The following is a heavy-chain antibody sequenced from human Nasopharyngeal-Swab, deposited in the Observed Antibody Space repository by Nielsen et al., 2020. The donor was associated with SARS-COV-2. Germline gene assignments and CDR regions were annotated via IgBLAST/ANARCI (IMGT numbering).Heavy chain of an antibody. J-gene: IGHJ6*03. Sequence: SVKVSCKASGYTFTSYYMHWVRQAPGQGLEWMGGIIPIFGTANYAQKFQGRVTITADESTSTAYMELSSLRSEDTAVYYCASLIVATPSDYYYYYMEVWGKGTTVTVSS. CDR1: GYTFTSYY. CDR3: ASLIVATPSDYYYYYMEV. V-gene: IGHV1-69*13. CDR2: IIPIFGTA. D-gene: IGHD5-12*01.